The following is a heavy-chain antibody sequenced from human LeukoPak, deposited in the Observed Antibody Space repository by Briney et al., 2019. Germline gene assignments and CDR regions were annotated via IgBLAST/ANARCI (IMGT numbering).Heavy chain of an antibody. CDR3: ARYDNLAAAGPEVNWFDP. CDR1: GGSISSGVYY. Sequence: SETLSLTCTVSGGSISSGVYYWSWIRQHPGKGLEWIGYIYYSGSTYYNPSLKSRVTISVGTSKNQFSLKLSSVTAADTAVYYCARYDNLAAAGPEVNWFDPWGQGTLVTVSS. CDR2: IYYSGST. V-gene: IGHV4-31*03. J-gene: IGHJ5*02. D-gene: IGHD6-13*01.